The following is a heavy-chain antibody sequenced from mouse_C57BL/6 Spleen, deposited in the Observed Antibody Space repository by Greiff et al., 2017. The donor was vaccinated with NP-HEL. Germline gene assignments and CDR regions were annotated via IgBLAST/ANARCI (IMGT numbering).Heavy chain of an antibody. CDR2: IYPRSGNT. V-gene: IGHV1-81*01. Sequence: VQLQQSGAELARPGASVKLSCKASGYTFTSCGISWVKQRTGQGLEWIGEIYPRSGNTYYNEKFKGKATLTADKSSSTAYMELRSLTSEDSAVYFCARRPLTCMDYWGQGTSVTVSS. CDR1: GYTFTSCG. D-gene: IGHD4-1*01. J-gene: IGHJ4*01. CDR3: ARRPLTCMDY.